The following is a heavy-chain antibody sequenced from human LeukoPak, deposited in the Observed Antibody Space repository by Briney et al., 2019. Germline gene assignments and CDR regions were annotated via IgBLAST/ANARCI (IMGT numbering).Heavy chain of an antibody. CDR1: GFTFSSYA. CDR2: ISGSGGST. CDR3: AKAGVPAAFYYYYGMDV. Sequence: AGGSLRLSCAASGFTFSSYAMSCVRQAPGKGLGWVSAISGSGGSTYYADSVKGRFTISRDNSKNTLYLQMNSLRAEDTAVYYCAKAGVPAAFYYYYGMDVWGQGTTVTVSS. J-gene: IGHJ6*02. V-gene: IGHV3-23*01. D-gene: IGHD2-2*01.